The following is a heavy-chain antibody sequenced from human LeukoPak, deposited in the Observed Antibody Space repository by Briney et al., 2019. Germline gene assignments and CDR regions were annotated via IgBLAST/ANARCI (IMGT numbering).Heavy chain of an antibody. CDR2: INPSGGST. D-gene: IGHD6-13*01. J-gene: IGHJ5*02. CDR1: GYTFTSYY. Sequence: ASVKVSCKASGYTFTSYYMHWVRQAPGQGLEWMGIINPSGGSTSYAQKFQGRVTMTRDMSTSTVYMELSSLRSEDTAVYYCARNGIAAAGTYWFDPWGQGTLVTVSS. CDR3: ARNGIAAAGTYWFDP. V-gene: IGHV1-46*01.